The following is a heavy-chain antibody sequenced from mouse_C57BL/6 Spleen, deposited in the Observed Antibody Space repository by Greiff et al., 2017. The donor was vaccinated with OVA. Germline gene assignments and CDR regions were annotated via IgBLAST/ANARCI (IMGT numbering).Heavy chain of an antibody. CDR1: GFTFSSYA. J-gene: IGHJ2*01. CDR2: ISSGGDYI. CDR3: TRVGNYGSSSYYFDY. D-gene: IGHD1-1*01. V-gene: IGHV5-9-1*02. Sequence: EVQGVESGEGLVKPGGSLKLSCAASGFTFSSYAMSWVRQTPEKRLEWVAYISSGGDYIYYADTVKGRFTISRDNARTTLYLQMSSLKSEDTAMYYCTRVGNYGSSSYYFDYWGQGTTLTVSS.